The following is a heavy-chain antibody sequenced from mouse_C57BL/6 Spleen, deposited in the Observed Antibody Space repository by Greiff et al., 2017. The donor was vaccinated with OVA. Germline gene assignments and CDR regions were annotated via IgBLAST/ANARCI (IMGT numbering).Heavy chain of an antibody. CDR1: GYTFTDYY. V-gene: IGHV1-19*01. D-gene: IGHD1-1*01. CDR3: ARQDTTVVLDY. CDR2: INPYNGGT. Sequence: VQLQQSGPVLVKPGASVKMSCKASGYTFTDYYMNWVKQSHGKSLEWIGVINPYNGGTSYNQKFKGKATLTVDKSSSTAYMELNSLTSEDSAVYYCARQDTTVVLDYWGQGTTLTVSS. J-gene: IGHJ2*01.